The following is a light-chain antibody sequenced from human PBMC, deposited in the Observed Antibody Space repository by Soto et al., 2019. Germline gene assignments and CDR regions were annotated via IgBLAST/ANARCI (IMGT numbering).Light chain of an antibody. CDR1: QSVFSN. V-gene: IGKV3-15*01. CDR3: QQYHNWPPLT. J-gene: IGKJ4*01. CDR2: SAS. Sequence: EIVLTRSPAFLSVSPGERVTLSCRASQSVFSNLAWYQQKPGQAPRLLIYSASARVTGIPARFSGSGSGTDFTLTISSLQSEDFAVYYCQQYHNWPPLTFGGGTKVEIK.